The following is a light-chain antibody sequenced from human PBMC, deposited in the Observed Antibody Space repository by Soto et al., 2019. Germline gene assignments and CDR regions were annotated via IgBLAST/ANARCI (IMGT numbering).Light chain of an antibody. Sequence: ASQMTQSPSSLSASVGDRVTITCRASQDIGNKLGWFQQKPGKAPELLIYSAYKLQSGVPSRFSGSGSDTDFTLTISSLQPEDFATYYCLQDYNYAWTFGQGTKVEIK. CDR2: SAY. CDR1: QDIGNK. J-gene: IGKJ1*01. V-gene: IGKV1-6*01. CDR3: LQDYNYAWT.